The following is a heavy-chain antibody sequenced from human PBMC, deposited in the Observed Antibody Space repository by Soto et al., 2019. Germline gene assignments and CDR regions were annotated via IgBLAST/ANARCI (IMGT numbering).Heavy chain of an antibody. CDR3: ARVGGYSDFSFDY. V-gene: IGHV4-30-4*01. Sequence: SETLSLTCTVSGGSISSGDYYWSWIRQPPGKGLEWIGYIYYSGSTYYNPSLKSRVTISVDTSKNQFSLKLSSVTAADTAVYYCARVGGYSDFSFDYWGQGTLVTVSS. CDR2: IYYSGST. J-gene: IGHJ4*02. D-gene: IGHD5-12*01. CDR1: GGSISSGDYY.